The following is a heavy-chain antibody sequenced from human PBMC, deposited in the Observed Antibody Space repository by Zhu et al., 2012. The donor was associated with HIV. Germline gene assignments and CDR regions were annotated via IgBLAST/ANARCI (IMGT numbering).Heavy chain of an antibody. CDR1: GYSVSSGYY. Sequence: QVQLKESGPGLLKPSETLSLTCNVSGYSVSSGYYWAWVRQPPGKGLEYIGAIYYSGSTYYNPSLESRTTFSLDTSKNQVSLKLSSVTAADTAVYYCARHLNLIGYDSWGQGFWSPSPQ. J-gene: IGHJ5*01. CDR3: ARHLNLIGYDS. D-gene: IGHD3-9*01. V-gene: IGHV4-38-2*02. CDR2: IYYSGST.